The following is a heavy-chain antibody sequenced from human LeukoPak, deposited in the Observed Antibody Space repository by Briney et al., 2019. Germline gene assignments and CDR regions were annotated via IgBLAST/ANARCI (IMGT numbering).Heavy chain of an antibody. D-gene: IGHD1-14*01. CDR3: AGHLTGDYFDY. CDR1: GGSISAYY. J-gene: IGHJ4*02. Sequence: PSETLSLTCTVSGGSISAYYWNWIRQPPGKGLEWIGYIYYSGSTKYNPSLKARVTISVDTSKNQFSLKLSSVTAADTAVYYCAGHLTGDYFDYWGQGTLVTVSS. V-gene: IGHV4-59*08. CDR2: IYYSGST.